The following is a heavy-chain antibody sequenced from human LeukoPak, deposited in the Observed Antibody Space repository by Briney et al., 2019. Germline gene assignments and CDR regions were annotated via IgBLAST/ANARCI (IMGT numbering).Heavy chain of an antibody. V-gene: IGHV1-18*01. Sequence: ASVKVSCKASGYTFTSYGISRVRQAPGQGLEWMGWISAYNGNTNYAQKLQGRVTMTTDTSTSTAYMELRSLRSDDTAVYYCARVLEQWLIFDYWGQGTLVTVSS. CDR3: ARVLEQWLIFDY. CDR1: GYTFTSYG. J-gene: IGHJ4*02. D-gene: IGHD6-19*01. CDR2: ISAYNGNT.